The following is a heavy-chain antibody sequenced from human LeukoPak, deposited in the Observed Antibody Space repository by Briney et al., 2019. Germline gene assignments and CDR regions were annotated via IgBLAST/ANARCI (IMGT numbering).Heavy chain of an antibody. CDR3: ARSRRGDSSGYYYFDY. V-gene: IGHV4-39*01. CDR1: GGSIRSSYYY. Sequence: SETLSLTCTVSGGSIRSSYYYWGWIRQPPGKGLEWIGSIYDSGSTYYNPSLKSQVTISVDTSKNQFSLKLSSVTAADTAVYYCARSRRGDSSGYYYFDYWGQGTLVTVSS. J-gene: IGHJ4*02. CDR2: IYDSGST. D-gene: IGHD3-22*01.